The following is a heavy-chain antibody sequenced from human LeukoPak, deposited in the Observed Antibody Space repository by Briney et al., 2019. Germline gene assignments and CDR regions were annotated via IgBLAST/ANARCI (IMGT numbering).Heavy chain of an antibody. CDR2: ITGTDGST. CDR1: GFXFSYYA. CDR3: AKAFNYGSGYNYKTFDS. D-gene: IGHD3-10*01. V-gene: IGHV3-23*01. Sequence: GGSLRLSCAASGFXFSYYAISWVRQAPGEGLEWVSGITGTDGSTYYADSVKGRFTISRDNSKSALYLQMNSLRAEDTALYYCAKAFNYGSGYNYKTFDSWGQGTLVTVSS. J-gene: IGHJ4*02.